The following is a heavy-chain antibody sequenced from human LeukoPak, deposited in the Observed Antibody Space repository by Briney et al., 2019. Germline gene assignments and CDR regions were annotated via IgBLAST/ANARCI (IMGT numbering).Heavy chain of an antibody. V-gene: IGHV4-34*01. CDR1: GGSFSGYY. J-gene: IGHJ3*02. D-gene: IGHD3-10*01. Sequence: SETLSLTCAVYGGSFSGYYWSWIRQPPGKGLEWIGEINHSGSTNYNPSLKSRVTISVDTSKNQFSLRLTSVTAADTAVYWCARDEGILWFGEYRGAFDIWGQGTMVTVSS. CDR3: ARDEGILWFGEYRGAFDI. CDR2: INHSGST.